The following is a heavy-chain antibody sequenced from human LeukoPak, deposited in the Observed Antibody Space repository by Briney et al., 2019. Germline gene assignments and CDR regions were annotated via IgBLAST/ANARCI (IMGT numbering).Heavy chain of an antibody. CDR3: ARRGGSYSSSSLWFDP. D-gene: IGHD6-6*01. V-gene: IGHV5-51*01. CDR2: IYPGDSDT. J-gene: IGHJ5*02. CDR1: GYSFTSYW. Sequence: GESLKISCKGSGYSFTSYWIAWVRQMPGKGLEWMGIIYPGDSDTRYSPSFQGQVTISADKSISTAYLQWSSLKASDTAMYYCARRGGSYSSSSLWFDPWGQGTLVTVSS.